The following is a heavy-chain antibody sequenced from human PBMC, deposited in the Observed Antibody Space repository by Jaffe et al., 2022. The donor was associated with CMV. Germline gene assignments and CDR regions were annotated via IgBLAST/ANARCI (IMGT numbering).Heavy chain of an antibody. CDR2: IYTSGST. J-gene: IGHJ6*02. D-gene: IGHD2-15*01. Sequence: QVQLQESGPGLVKPSETLSLTCTVSGGSISSYYWSWIRQPAGKGLEWIGRIYTSGSTNYNPSLKSRVTMSVDTSKNQFSLKLSSVTAADTAVYYCARDWVLAATKLLSPRYYGMDVWGQGTTVTVSS. CDR3: ARDWVLAATKLLSPRYYGMDV. CDR1: GGSISSYY. V-gene: IGHV4-4*07.